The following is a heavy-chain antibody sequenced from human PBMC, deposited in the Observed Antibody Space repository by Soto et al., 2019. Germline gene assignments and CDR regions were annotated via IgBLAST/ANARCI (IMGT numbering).Heavy chain of an antibody. V-gene: IGHV4-4*07. CDR1: GGAIGSHY. CDR2: IYSSGST. D-gene: IGHD3-3*01. CDR3: ARGQRFSDWFDP. Sequence: SETLSLTCTISGGAIGSHYWTWIRQPAGKGLEWIGRIYSSGSTQYNPSLQSRVTMSLDTSKSQFSLRLESVTAADTAVYYCARGQRFSDWFDPWGQGTLVTVSS. J-gene: IGHJ5*02.